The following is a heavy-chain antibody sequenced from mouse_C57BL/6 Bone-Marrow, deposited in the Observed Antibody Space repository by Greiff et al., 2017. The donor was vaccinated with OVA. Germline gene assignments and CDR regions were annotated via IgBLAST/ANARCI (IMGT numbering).Heavy chain of an antibody. V-gene: IGHV1-62-2*01. CDR3: ARHGDYYGSSSNWYYEV. D-gene: IGHD1-1*01. J-gene: IGHJ1*03. CDR2: FYPGSGSI. CDR1: GYTFTEYT. Sequence: QVQLKESGAELVKPGASVKLSCKASGYTFTEYTIHWVKQRSGQGLEWIGWFYPGSGSIKYNEKFKDKATLTADKSSSTVYMELSRLTSEDSAVYFCARHGDYYGSSSNWYYEVWGTGTTVTVSS.